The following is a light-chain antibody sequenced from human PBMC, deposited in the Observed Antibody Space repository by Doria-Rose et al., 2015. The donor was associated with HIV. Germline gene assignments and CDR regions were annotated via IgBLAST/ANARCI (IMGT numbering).Light chain of an antibody. CDR2: GNT. V-gene: IGLV1-40*01. CDR3: QSYDSRLSVYV. Sequence: QPVLAQPPSVSGAPGQRVAISCTGSSSNIGAGFDVNWYRQDSSTALTLLIHGNTNRPSGVPDRFSGSKSGTSASLAISGLRAEDEADYYCQSYDSRLSVYVFGTGTKVTVL. J-gene: IGLJ1*01. CDR1: SSNIGAGFD.